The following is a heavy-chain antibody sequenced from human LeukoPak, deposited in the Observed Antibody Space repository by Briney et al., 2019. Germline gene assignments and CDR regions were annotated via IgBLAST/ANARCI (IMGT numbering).Heavy chain of an antibody. Sequence: GGSLRLSCVASGFTFSYYSMNWVRQAPGKGLEWVSYISASSSTIYYADSVKGRFTISRDNAKDSLYLQMNSLRAEDTAVYYCVSGYRDYWGQGTLVTVSS. J-gene: IGHJ4*02. V-gene: IGHV3-48*01. D-gene: IGHD5-12*01. CDR1: GFTFSYYS. CDR2: ISASSSTI. CDR3: VSGYRDY.